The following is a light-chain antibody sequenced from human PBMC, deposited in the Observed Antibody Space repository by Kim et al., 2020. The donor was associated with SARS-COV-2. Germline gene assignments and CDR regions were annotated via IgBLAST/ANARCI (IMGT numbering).Light chain of an antibody. CDR1: QGISNY. CDR3: QKCNTVPWT. CDR2: AAS. Sequence: ASVGDRATITCRASQGISNYLAWYQQKPGKVPKLLIYAASTLQSGVPSRFSGSGSGTDFTLTISSLQPEDVGSYYCQKCNTVPWTFGQGTKVDIK. V-gene: IGKV1-27*01. J-gene: IGKJ1*01.